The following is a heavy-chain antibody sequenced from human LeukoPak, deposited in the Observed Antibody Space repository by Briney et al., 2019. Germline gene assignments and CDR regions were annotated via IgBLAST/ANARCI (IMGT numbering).Heavy chain of an antibody. J-gene: IGHJ4*02. D-gene: IGHD6-6*01. Sequence: GESLKISCKGSGYSFTSYWIGWVRQMPGKGLEWMGIISPGDSDTRYSPSFQGQVTISADKSISTAYLQWSSLKASDTAIYYCASHSSSSGHDYWGQGTLVTVSS. CDR1: GYSFTSYW. CDR3: ASHSSSSGHDY. V-gene: IGHV5-51*01. CDR2: ISPGDSDT.